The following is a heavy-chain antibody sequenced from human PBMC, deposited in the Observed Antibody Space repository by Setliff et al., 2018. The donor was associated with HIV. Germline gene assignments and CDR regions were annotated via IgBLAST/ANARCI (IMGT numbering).Heavy chain of an antibody. J-gene: IGHJ6*03. CDR3: AHILQDPPSHFYYYFYMDV. D-gene: IGHD3-3*02. Sequence: SGPTLVNPTQTLTLTCTFSGFSLSTSGVCVGWIRQPPGKALEWLALIYWDDDKRYSPSLKSRLTITKDTSKNRVVLTMTNMDTVDTATYYCAHILQDPPSHFYYYFYMDVWGKGTTVTVSS. CDR1: GFSLSTSGVC. CDR2: IYWDDDK. V-gene: IGHV2-5*02.